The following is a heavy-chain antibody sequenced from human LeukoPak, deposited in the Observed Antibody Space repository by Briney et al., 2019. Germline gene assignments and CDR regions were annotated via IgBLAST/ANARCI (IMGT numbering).Heavy chain of an antibody. CDR3: AKDLDCSGGTCHKAFDC. CDR2: IRYDGSDK. V-gene: IGHV3-30*02. D-gene: IGHD2-15*01. Sequence: PGGSLRLSCVASGFTLSTYGMHWARQAPGKGLEWVAFIRYDGSDKFYGDSVKGRFTTSRDNSKNTLYLQMSRLRVEDTAVYYCAKDLDCSGGTCHKAFDCWGQGTLVTVSS. J-gene: IGHJ4*02. CDR1: GFTLSTYG.